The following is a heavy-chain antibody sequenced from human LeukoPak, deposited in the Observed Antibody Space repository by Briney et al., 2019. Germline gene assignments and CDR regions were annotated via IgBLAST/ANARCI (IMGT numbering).Heavy chain of an antibody. Sequence: PSETLSLTCAVYGGSFSGYYCSWIRQPPGKGLEWIGEINHSGSTNYNPSLKSRVTISVGRSKNQFSLRLTSVTAADTAVYYCARVRWDSSASEDYWGQGTLVTVSS. CDR1: GGSFSGYY. V-gene: IGHV4-34*01. CDR3: ARVRWDSSASEDY. J-gene: IGHJ4*02. D-gene: IGHD6-19*01. CDR2: INHSGST.